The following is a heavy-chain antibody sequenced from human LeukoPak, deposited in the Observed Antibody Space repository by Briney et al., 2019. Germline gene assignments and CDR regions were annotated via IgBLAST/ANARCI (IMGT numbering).Heavy chain of an antibody. CDR2: INPNSGGT. CDR3: AREIKYYYDSSGYLYFQH. Sequence: ASVTVSCKASGYTFTGYYMHWVRQAPGQGLEWMGWINPNSGGTNYAQKFQGRVTMTRDTSISTAYMELSRLRSDDTAVYYCAREIKYYYDSSGYLYFQHWGQGTLVTVSS. D-gene: IGHD3-22*01. J-gene: IGHJ1*01. V-gene: IGHV1-2*02. CDR1: GYTFTGYY.